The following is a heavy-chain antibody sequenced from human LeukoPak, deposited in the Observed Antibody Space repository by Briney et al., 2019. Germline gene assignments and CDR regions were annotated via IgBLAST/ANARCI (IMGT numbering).Heavy chain of an antibody. CDR2: ISSSSSYI. Sequence: GGSLRLSCAASGFTFSSHSMNWVRQAPGKGLEWVSSISSSSSYIYYADSVKGRFTICRDNAKNSLYLQMNSLRAEDTAVYYCARDRANGYLIDYWGQGTLVTVSS. D-gene: IGHD2-8*01. CDR3: ARDRANGYLIDY. CDR1: GFTFSSHS. V-gene: IGHV3-21*01. J-gene: IGHJ4*02.